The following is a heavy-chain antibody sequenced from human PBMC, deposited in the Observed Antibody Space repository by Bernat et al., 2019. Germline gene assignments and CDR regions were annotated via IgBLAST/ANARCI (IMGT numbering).Heavy chain of an antibody. CDR1: GFTFISYG. V-gene: IGHV3-30*18. J-gene: IGHJ4*02. D-gene: IGHD3-10*01. CDR2: ISYDGSNK. Sequence: QVQLVESGGGVFQPGRSLRLSCAASGFTFISYGMHRVRQAPGKGLEWVAVISYDGSNKYYADSVKGRFTISRDNSKNPLYLQMNSLRAEDTAVYYCAKVRYYGSGSYPFDYWGQGTLVTVSS. CDR3: AKVRYYGSGSYPFDY.